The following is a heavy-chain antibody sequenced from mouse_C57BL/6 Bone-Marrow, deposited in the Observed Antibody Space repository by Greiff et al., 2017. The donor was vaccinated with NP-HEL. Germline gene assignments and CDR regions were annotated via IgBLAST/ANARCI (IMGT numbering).Heavy chain of an antibody. CDR1: GYTFTSYW. CDR2: IPPSDSGT. J-gene: IGHJ3*01. V-gene: IGHV1-74*01. D-gene: IGHD2-4*01. Sequence: QVQLQQPGAELVKPGASVKVSCKASGYTFTSYWMHWVKQRPGPGLEWIVRIPPSDSGTNSNQKFKGKATLIVDKSSSTGYMQLSRLTSEDSAVYYCAIARLRRWAWFAYWGQGTLVTVSA. CDR3: AIARLRRWAWFAY.